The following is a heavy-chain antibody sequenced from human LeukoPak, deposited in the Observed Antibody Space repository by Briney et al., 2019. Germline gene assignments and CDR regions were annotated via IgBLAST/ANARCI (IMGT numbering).Heavy chain of an antibody. CDR1: GGSFSGYY. CDR3: ARQLAAAGTAYYYMDV. Sequence: SETLSLTCAVYGGSFSGYYWSWIRQPPGKGLEWIGEINHSGSTNYNPSLKSRVTISVDTSKNQFSLKLSSVTAADTAVYYCARQLAAAGTAYYYMDVWGKGTTVTISS. CDR2: INHSGST. J-gene: IGHJ6*03. V-gene: IGHV4-34*01. D-gene: IGHD6-13*01.